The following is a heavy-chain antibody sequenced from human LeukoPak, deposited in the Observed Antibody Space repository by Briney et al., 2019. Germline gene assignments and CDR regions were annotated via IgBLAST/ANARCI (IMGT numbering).Heavy chain of an antibody. CDR1: GASISSYY. V-gene: IGHV4-59*12. CDR2: IDYSGST. Sequence: PSETLSLTCSVSGASISSYYWSWIRQPPGKGLEWIGYIDYSGSTNYSPSLKSRVTISVDTSKNQFSLKLSSVTAADTAVYYRAMEVGVSYGMDVWGQGTTVTVSS. D-gene: IGHD3-22*01. J-gene: IGHJ6*02. CDR3: AMEVGVSYGMDV.